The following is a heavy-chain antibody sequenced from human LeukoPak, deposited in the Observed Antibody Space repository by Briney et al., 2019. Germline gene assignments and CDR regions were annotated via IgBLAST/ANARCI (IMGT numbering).Heavy chain of an antibody. J-gene: IGHJ5*02. CDR3: ARSYDFWRKYNNWFDP. V-gene: IGHV4-34*01. D-gene: IGHD3-3*01. Sequence: PSETLSLTCAIYGGSFSGYYWSWIRQPPGKGLEWIGEIYHSGSTNYYPSLKSRVTISVDTSKNQFSLKLSSVTAADTAVYYCARSYDFWRKYNNWFDPWGQGTLVTVSS. CDR2: IYHSGST. CDR1: GGSFSGYY.